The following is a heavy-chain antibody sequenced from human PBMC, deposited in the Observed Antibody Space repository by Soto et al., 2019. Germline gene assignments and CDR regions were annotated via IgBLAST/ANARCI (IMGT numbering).Heavy chain of an antibody. J-gene: IGHJ5*02. CDR3: AGTTGNGGWFDP. CDR2: IYYSGST. V-gene: IGHV4-59*08. Sequence: PSETLSLTCTVSGGSISSYYLSWIRQPPGKGLEWSGYIYYSGSTNYNPSLKSRVTISVDTSKNQFSLKLSSVTAADTAVYYCAGTTGNGGWFDPWGQGTLVTVSS. D-gene: IGHD1-1*01. CDR1: GGSISSYY.